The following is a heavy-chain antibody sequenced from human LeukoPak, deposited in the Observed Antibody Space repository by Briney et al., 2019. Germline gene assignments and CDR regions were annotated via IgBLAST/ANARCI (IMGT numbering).Heavy chain of an antibody. V-gene: IGHV3-21*01. CDR2: ISSSSSYI. CDR1: GFTFSSYS. CDR3: ARTTYGDYVVWFDP. Sequence: GGSLRLSCAASGFTFSSYSINWVRQAPGKGLEWVSSISSSSSYIYYADSVKGRFTISRDNAKNSLYLQMNSLRAEDTAVYYCARTTYGDYVVWFDPWGQGTLVTVSS. J-gene: IGHJ5*02. D-gene: IGHD4-17*01.